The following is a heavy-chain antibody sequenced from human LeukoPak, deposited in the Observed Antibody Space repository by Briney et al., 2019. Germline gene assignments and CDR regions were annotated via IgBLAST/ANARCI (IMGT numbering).Heavy chain of an antibody. Sequence: PGRSLRLSCAASGFTFSNFAMHWVRQGPGKGLEWVAVISYDGSNKYYADSVKGRFTISRDNSEHTLYLQMNSLRAEDTAIYYCARVTPGGAMLRGLIGNWFDPWGQGTLVTISS. CDR2: ISYDGSNK. J-gene: IGHJ5*02. D-gene: IGHD3-10*01. V-gene: IGHV3-30-3*01. CDR1: GFTFSNFA. CDR3: ARVTPGGAMLRGLIGNWFDP.